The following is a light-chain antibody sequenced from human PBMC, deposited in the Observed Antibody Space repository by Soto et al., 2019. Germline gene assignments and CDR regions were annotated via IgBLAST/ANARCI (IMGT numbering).Light chain of an antibody. CDR2: EVS. J-gene: IGLJ1*01. V-gene: IGLV2-14*01. CDR1: SSDVGGYNY. CDR3: SSYTSSSTQV. Sequence: QSVLTQPASVSGSPGQSITISCTGTSSDVGGYNYVSWYQQLPGKVPKLMIYEVSNRPSGVSNRFSGSKSGNTASLTISGLQAEDEADYYCSSYTSSSTQVFGTGTKVTVL.